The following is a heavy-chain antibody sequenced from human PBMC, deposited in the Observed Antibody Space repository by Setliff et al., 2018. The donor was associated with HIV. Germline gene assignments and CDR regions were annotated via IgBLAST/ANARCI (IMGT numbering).Heavy chain of an antibody. V-gene: IGHV3-53*05. CDR1: GLTVSRNY. D-gene: IGHD3-3*01. Sequence: PGGSLRLSCAASGLTVSRNYMTWVRQAPGKGLEWVSVIYSGGNTYYADSVKGRFTISRDTAKNTVYLQMNSLRSDDTAVYYCARDVRDGFEEWFSTLDDGMDVWGQGTTVTVSS. CDR2: IYSGGNT. J-gene: IGHJ6*02. CDR3: ARDVRDGFEEWFSTLDDGMDV.